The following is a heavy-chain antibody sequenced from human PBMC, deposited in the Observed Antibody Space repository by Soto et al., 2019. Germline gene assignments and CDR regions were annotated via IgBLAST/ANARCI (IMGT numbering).Heavy chain of an antibody. V-gene: IGHV5-10-1*01. J-gene: IGHJ4*01. CDR2: IDPSDSYT. CDR3: ACSANGDAAVCYYCIDD. D-gene: IGHD3-10*01. Sequence: PGESLKISCKGSGYSFTSYWISWVRQMPGKGLEWMGRIDPSDSYTNYSPSFQGHVTISADKSISTAYLQWSSLKASDTAMYYFACSANGDAAVCYYCIDDWGQGTLVTVSS. CDR1: GYSFTSYW.